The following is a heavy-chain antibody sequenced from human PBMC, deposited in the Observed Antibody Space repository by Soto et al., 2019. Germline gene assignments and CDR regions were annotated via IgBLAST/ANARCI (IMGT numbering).Heavy chain of an antibody. CDR3: ARDFPPLRGALIYGDSTAYDYYGMDV. Sequence: SVKVSCPASVYPFTSSGISLVRQAPGQGLEWMGWISAYHGNTNYAQKLQGRVTMTTDTSTSTAYMELRSLRSDDTAAYYCARDFPPLRGALIYGDSTAYDYYGMDVWGQGTTVTVSS. CDR1: VYPFTSSG. CDR2: ISAYHGNT. D-gene: IGHD4-17*01. J-gene: IGHJ6*02. V-gene: IGHV1-18*01.